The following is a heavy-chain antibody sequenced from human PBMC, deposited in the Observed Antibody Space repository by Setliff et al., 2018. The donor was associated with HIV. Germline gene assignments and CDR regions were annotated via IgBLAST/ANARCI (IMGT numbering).Heavy chain of an antibody. CDR1: GFTFSRYS. CDR3: ARAYNVYDYRFDSSGYDY. CDR2: ISSSSTYI. Sequence: PGGSLRLSCAASGFTFSRYSMSWVRQAPGKGLEWVSSISSSSTYIYYADSVKGRFTISRDNAKNSLYLQMNSLRAEDTAVYYCARAYNVYDYRFDSSGYDYWGQGTLVTVSS. J-gene: IGHJ4*02. V-gene: IGHV3-21*04. D-gene: IGHD3-22*01.